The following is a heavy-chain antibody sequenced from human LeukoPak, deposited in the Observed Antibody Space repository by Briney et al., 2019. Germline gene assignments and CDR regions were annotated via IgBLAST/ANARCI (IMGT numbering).Heavy chain of an antibody. J-gene: IGHJ4*02. V-gene: IGHV3-30*02. D-gene: IGHD3-3*01. Sequence: GGSLRLSCAASGFTFSSYGMHWVRQAPGKGLEWVTFIRFDAGNKYYADSVKGRFTISRDNSKNTVYLQMNSLRAEDTAVYYCARDTANYDFWSGYYITSFDYWGQGTLVTVSS. CDR2: IRFDAGNK. CDR1: GFTFSSYG. CDR3: ARDTANYDFWSGYYITSFDY.